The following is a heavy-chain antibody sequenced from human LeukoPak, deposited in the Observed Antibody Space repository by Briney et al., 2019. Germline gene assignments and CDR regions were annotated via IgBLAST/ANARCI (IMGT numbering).Heavy chain of an antibody. Sequence: ASVKVSCKASGYTFTSYYMHWVRQAPGQGLEWMGGIISIFGTANYAQKFQGRVTITTDESTSTAYMELSSLRSEDTAVYYCARDDSDYVNYWGQGTLVTVSS. D-gene: IGHD3-22*01. V-gene: IGHV1-69*05. CDR2: IISIFGTA. CDR1: GYTFTSYY. J-gene: IGHJ4*02. CDR3: ARDDSDYVNY.